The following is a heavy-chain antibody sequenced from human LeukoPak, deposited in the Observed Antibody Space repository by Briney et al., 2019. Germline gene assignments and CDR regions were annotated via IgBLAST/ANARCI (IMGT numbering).Heavy chain of an antibody. J-gene: IGHJ5*02. Sequence: ASVKVSCKASGYTFTGYYLHWVRQAPGQGLEWMAWINPNSGVTNYAQKFQGRVTMTRDTSISTAYMELSRLRSDDTAVYYCARAGAVVDNWFDPWGQGTLVTVSS. CDR3: ARAGAVVDNWFDP. V-gene: IGHV1-2*02. CDR2: INPNSGVT. CDR1: GYTFTGYY. D-gene: IGHD2-15*01.